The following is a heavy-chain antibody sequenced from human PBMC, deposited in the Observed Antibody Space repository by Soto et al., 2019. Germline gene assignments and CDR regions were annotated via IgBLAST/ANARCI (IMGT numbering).Heavy chain of an antibody. Sequence: GRPIRLACTTRSFGIEHYGSISARQGTGKGLEWVSAISNEDNTDYTDYADSVKGLFTISRDSSRNALYLQMNSLRAEGTAMNYRTRGNSTLLPCSKYLRQGP. CDR1: SFGIEHYG. CDR2: ISNEDNTDYT. D-gene: IGHD2-2*01. CDR3: TRGNSTLLPCSKY. V-gene: IGHV3-23*01. J-gene: IGHJ4*02.